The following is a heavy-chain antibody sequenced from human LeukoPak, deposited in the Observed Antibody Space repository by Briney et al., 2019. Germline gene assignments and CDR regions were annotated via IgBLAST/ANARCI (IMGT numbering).Heavy chain of an antibody. CDR3: ARDQGNSIDY. D-gene: IGHD3-3*02. Sequence: QPGGSLRLSCAASGFTFSSYAMHWVRQAPGKGLEWVAAISNDENNKYYADSVKGRFAISRDNSKNTLYLQMNSLRAEDTAVYYCARDQGNSIDYWGQGTLVTVSS. J-gene: IGHJ4*02. V-gene: IGHV3-30*09. CDR2: ISNDENNK. CDR1: GFTFSSYA.